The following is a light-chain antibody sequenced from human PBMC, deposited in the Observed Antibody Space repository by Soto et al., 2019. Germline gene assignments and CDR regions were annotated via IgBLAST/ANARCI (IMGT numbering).Light chain of an antibody. CDR2: AAS. Sequence: DIQMTQSPSSLSASEGDRVTITCQATQDINNYLNWYQQKPGKAPKILIYAASNLETGVPSRFSGSGSGTDFTFTISSLQPADIGTYYCQHYDNLPPTFGQGTKLQIK. CDR3: QHYDNLPPT. J-gene: IGKJ2*01. V-gene: IGKV1-33*01. CDR1: QDINNY.